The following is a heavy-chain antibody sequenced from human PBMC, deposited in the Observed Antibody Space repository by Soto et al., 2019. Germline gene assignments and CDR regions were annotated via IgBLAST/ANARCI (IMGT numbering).Heavy chain of an antibody. CDR2: IGRRSDI. Sequence: GGSLRLSCEASGFSFSTYSMHWVRQAPGKGLEWVSSIGRRSDIYYADSVKGRFTISRDNAKNSVSLQMNSLRDEDTAVYYCAREETAWPLAYGLDVWGQGTTVTVYS. V-gene: IGHV3-21*01. D-gene: IGHD2-21*02. CDR1: GFSFSTYS. J-gene: IGHJ6*02. CDR3: AREETAWPLAYGLDV.